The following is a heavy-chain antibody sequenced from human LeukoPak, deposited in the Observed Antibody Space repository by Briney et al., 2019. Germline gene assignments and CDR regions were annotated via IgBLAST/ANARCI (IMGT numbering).Heavy chain of an antibody. D-gene: IGHD5-18*01. V-gene: IGHV1-18*01. CDR1: GYTFTSYG. J-gene: IGHJ4*02. Sequence: ASVKVSCKASGYTFTSYGISWVRQAPGQGPEWMGWISAYNGNTNYAQKLQGRVTMTTDTSTSTAYMELRSLRSDDTVVYYCARAGLIQLWAWGNFDYWGQGTLVTVSS. CDR3: ARAGLIQLWAWGNFDY. CDR2: ISAYNGNT.